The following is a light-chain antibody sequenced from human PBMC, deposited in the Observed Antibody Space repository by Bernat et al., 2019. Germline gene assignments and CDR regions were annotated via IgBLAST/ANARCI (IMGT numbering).Light chain of an antibody. CDR3: AAWDDRLNGFV. V-gene: IGLV1-44*01. Sequence: QSVLSQPPSASGTPGQTVTISCSGSSSNLGTKTANWFQQFPGTAPKLIIYTNNHRPSDVPDRFSASKSGTSASLAISGLQSDDEADYYWAAWDDRLNGFVFGTGTKLTV. J-gene: IGLJ1*01. CDR2: TNN. CDR1: SSNLGTKT.